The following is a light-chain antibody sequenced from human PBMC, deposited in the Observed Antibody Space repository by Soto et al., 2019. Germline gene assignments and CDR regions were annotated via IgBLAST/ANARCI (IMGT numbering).Light chain of an antibody. CDR2: DAS. CDR1: QSVSIY. V-gene: IGKV3-11*01. CDR3: QQRTNCPPYT. J-gene: IGKJ2*01. Sequence: IVLTQSPATLSLSPGERATLSCRASQSVSIYLAWYQHKPGQAPRVLIYDASNRATGITATFSGSGSGTDFTPTISSLEPEDFAVYYCQQRTNCPPYTFGQGTKLEIK.